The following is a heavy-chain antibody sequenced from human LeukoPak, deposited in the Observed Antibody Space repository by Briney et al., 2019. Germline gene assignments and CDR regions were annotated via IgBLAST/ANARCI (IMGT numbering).Heavy chain of an antibody. D-gene: IGHD3-16*02. CDR2: IIPIFGTA. J-gene: IGHJ6*03. Sequence: SVKVSCKASGGTFSSYAISWVRQAPRQGLEWMGGIIPIFGTANYAQKFQGRVTITADESTSTAYMELSSLRSEDTAVYYCATRTPHRYYYYYMDVWGKGTTVTVSS. V-gene: IGHV1-69*01. CDR1: GGTFSSYA. CDR3: ATRTPHRYYYYYMDV.